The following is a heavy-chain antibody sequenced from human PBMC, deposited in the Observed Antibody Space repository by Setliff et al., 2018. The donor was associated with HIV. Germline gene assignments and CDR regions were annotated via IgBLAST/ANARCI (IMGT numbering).Heavy chain of an antibody. J-gene: IGHJ6*03. CDR3: TRASSWYYYMDV. D-gene: IGHD6-13*01. CDR1: GFPFGDYA. V-gene: IGHV3-49*04. Sequence: PGESLKISCKASGFPFGDYAMSWVRQAPGKGLEWVGFIRSEACGGTTEYAAAAKGRFTISRDDSKSIAHLQMNRLKIADTGVDYCTRASSWYYYMDVWGKGTTVTVSS. CDR2: IRSEACGGTT.